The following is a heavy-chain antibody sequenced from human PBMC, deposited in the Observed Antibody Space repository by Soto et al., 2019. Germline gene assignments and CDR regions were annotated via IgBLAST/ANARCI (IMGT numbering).Heavy chain of an antibody. CDR3: ARDLSIAARNYYYYGMDV. V-gene: IGHV1-69*13. CDR2: IIPIFGTA. Sequence: GASVQVSWKASGGTCSSCAISWGRHAPGQGIEWMGVIIPIFGTANYAQKFQGRVTITADESTSTAYMELSSLRSEDTAVYYCARDLSIAARNYYYYGMDVWGQGTTVTVSS. CDR1: GGTCSSCA. D-gene: IGHD6-6*01. J-gene: IGHJ6*02.